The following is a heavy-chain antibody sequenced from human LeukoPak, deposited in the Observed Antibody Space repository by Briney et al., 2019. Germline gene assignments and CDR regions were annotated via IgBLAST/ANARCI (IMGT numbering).Heavy chain of an antibody. J-gene: IGHJ4*02. CDR2: ISGSGGST. V-gene: IGHV3-23*01. Sequence: GGSLRLSCAVSGFTFSSYAMSWARQPPGKGLERLSAISGSGGSTYYADSVKGRLTISRVNTKNTLYLQMNRLRADDTSVSYSSKGLWIQLWLISHFDYWGQGTLVTVSS. CDR1: GFTFSSYA. CDR3: SKGLWIQLWLISHFDY. D-gene: IGHD5-18*01.